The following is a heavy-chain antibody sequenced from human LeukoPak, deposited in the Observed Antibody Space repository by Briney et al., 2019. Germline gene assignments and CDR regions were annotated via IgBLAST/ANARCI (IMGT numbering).Heavy chain of an antibody. D-gene: IGHD2-2*01. Sequence: SGTLSLTCTVSDGSISSYYWSWIRQSPGKGLEWIGYIYYSGSTKYNPSLKSRVTISVDTSKNQFSLKLSSVTAADTAVYYCARGYCRGTSCNRYTFDMWGQGTMVTVSS. J-gene: IGHJ3*02. V-gene: IGHV4-59*01. CDR3: ARGYCRGTSCNRYTFDM. CDR2: IYYSGST. CDR1: DGSISSYY.